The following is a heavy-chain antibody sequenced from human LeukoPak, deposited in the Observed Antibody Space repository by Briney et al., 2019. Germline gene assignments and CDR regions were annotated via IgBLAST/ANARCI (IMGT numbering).Heavy chain of an antibody. Sequence: PGGSLRLSCAASGFTFSSYSMNWVRQTPGKGLEWVSYISSSSSTIYYADSVKGRFTISRDNAKNSLYLQMNSLRAEDTAVYYCARTGYSYVAYTENYFDYWGQGTLVTVSS. CDR2: ISSSSSTI. V-gene: IGHV3-48*01. CDR1: GFTFSSYS. J-gene: IGHJ4*02. D-gene: IGHD5-18*01. CDR3: ARTGYSYVAYTENYFDY.